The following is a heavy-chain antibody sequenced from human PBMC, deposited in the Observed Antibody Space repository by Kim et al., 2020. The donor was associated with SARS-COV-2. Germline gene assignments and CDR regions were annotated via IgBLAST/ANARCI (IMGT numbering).Heavy chain of an antibody. J-gene: IGHJ6*02. CDR2: IDPNSGGT. Sequence: ASVKVSCKASGYTFTGYYMHWVRQAPGQGLEWMGWIDPNSGGTNYAQKFQGRVTMTRDTSISTAYMELSRLRSDDTAVYYCARDNYYYYGMDVWGQGTTVTVSS. CDR3: ARDNYYYYGMDV. CDR1: GYTFTGYY. V-gene: IGHV1-2*02.